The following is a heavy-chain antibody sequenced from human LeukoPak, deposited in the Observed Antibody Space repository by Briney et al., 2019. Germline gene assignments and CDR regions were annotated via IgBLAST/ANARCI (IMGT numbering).Heavy chain of an antibody. J-gene: IGHJ4*02. D-gene: IGHD6-19*01. V-gene: IGHV1-69*05. CDR3: ASRIAVAGEGEFDY. CDR2: IIPIFGTA. Sequence: GASVKVSCKASGGTFSSYAISWVRQAPGQGLEWMGGIIPIFGTANYAQKFQGRVTITTDESTSTAYMELSSLRSEDTAVYYCASRIAVAGEGEFDYWGQGTLVTVSS. CDR1: GGTFSSYA.